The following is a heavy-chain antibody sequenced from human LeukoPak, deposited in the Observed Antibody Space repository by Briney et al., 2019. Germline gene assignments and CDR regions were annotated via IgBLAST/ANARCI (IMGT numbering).Heavy chain of an antibody. CDR1: GGSISSYY. CDR2: IYYSGST. Sequence: TSETLSLTCTVSGGSISSYYWSWIRQPPGKGLEWIGYIYYSGSTNYNPSLKSRVTISVDTSKNQFSLKLSSVTAADTAVYYCARLYGTGTYFDYWGQGTLVTVSS. CDR3: ARLYGTGTYFDY. J-gene: IGHJ4*02. D-gene: IGHD1-7*01. V-gene: IGHV4-59*08.